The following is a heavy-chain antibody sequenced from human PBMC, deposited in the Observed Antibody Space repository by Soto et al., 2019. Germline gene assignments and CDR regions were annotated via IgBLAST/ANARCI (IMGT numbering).Heavy chain of an antibody. CDR1: GYSFAGYW. CDR3: ARQIYDSDTGPNFQYYFDS. CDR2: IDPSDSQT. V-gene: IGHV5-10-1*01. J-gene: IGHJ4*02. Sequence: GESLKISCKGSGYSFAGYWITWVRQKPGKGLEWMGQIDPSDSQTYYSPSFRGHVTISVTKSITTVSLQWSSLRASDTAMYYCARQIYDSDTGPNFQYYFDSWGQGTPVTVSS. D-gene: IGHD3-22*01.